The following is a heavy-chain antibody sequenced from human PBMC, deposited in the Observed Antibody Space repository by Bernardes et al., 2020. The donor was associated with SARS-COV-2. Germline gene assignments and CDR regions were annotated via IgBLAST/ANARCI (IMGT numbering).Heavy chain of an antibody. CDR3: ARSADY. CDR2: ISNSGSTM. Sequence: GGSLRLSCDASGFSFSDYEMNWVRQAPGKGLEWISYISNSGSTMFYADSVKGRFTISRDSANNSVYLQMNSLRAEDTAVYYCARSADYWGQGTLVTVSS. V-gene: IGHV3-48*03. CDR1: GFSFSDYE. J-gene: IGHJ4*02.